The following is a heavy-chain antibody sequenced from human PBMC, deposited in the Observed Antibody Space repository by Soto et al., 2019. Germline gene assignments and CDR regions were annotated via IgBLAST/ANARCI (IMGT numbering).Heavy chain of an antibody. CDR3: ASPQYHRGGYFAS. V-gene: IGHV3-30-3*01. Sequence: GWSLRLSCAASGLSFSSYTMHWVRQAPGKGLEWVAVISWRETITYYADSVKGRFTISRDNSKNTLYLQMNSLRPEDTAVYYCASPQYHRGGYFASWVQGTIVTV. CDR2: ISWRETIT. D-gene: IGHD2-15*01. CDR1: GLSFSSYT. J-gene: IGHJ4*02.